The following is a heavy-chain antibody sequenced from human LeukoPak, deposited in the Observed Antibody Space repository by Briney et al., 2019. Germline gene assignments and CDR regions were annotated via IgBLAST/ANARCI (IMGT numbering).Heavy chain of an antibody. CDR1: GYTFTSYG. V-gene: IGHV1-18*04. J-gene: IGHJ4*02. CDR2: ISAYNGNT. Sequence: GASVKVSYKASGYTFTSYGISWVRQAPGQGLEWMGWISAYNGNTNYAQKLQGRVTMTTDTSTSTAYMELRSLRSDDTAVYYCARVGQYYDILTGYFDYWGQGTLVTVSS. CDR3: ARVGQYYDILTGYFDY. D-gene: IGHD3-9*01.